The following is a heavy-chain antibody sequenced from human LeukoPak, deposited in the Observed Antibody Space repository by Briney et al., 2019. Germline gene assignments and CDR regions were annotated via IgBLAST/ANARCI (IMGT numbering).Heavy chain of an antibody. J-gene: IGHJ4*02. CDR1: GYSISSGYY. CDR2: IYHSGST. V-gene: IGHV4-38-2*02. D-gene: IGHD6-13*01. Sequence: SETLSLTCTVSGYSISSGYYWGWIRQPPGKGLEWIGSIYHSGSTYYNPSLKSRVTISVDTSKNQFSLKLSSVTAADTAVYYCAREASIAAAGTGFDYWGQGTLVTVSS. CDR3: AREASIAAAGTGFDY.